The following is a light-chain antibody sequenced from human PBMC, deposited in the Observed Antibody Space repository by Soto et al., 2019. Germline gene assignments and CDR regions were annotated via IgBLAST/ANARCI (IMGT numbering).Light chain of an antibody. CDR1: QSVPNNY. Sequence: EIVLTQSPATLSLSPGERATLSCRVSQSVPNNYLAWYQQRPGQPPRLLIYGASTRAIVIPDRFSGSGSGTAFTLTISRLEPEDFAVYYCQQYGGSPYAFGQGTKLEI. CDR2: GAS. V-gene: IGKV3-20*01. CDR3: QQYGGSPYA. J-gene: IGKJ2*01.